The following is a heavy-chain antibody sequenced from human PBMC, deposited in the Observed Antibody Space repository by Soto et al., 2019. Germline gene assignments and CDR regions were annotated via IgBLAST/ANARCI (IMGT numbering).Heavy chain of an antibody. CDR2: ISGSGGST. J-gene: IGHJ6*03. D-gene: IGHD3-3*01. CDR1: GFTFSSYA. Sequence: GGSLRLSCAASGFTFSSYAMSWVRQAPGKGLEWVSAISGSGGSTYYADSVKGRFTISRDNSKNTLYLQMNSLRAEDTAVYYGAKLYYDFWSGPASYYYYMDVWGKGTTVTVSS. V-gene: IGHV3-23*01. CDR3: AKLYYDFWSGPASYYYYMDV.